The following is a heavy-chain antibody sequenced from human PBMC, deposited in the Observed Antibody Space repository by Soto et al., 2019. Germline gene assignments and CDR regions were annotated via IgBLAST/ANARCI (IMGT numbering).Heavy chain of an antibody. J-gene: IGHJ4*02. Sequence: QVQLVESGGGVVQPGRSLRLSCAASGFTFSSYAMHWVRQAPGKGLEWVAVISYDGSNKYYADSVKGRFTISRDNFTNPLYLQMNPLRAEDAAVYYGAIIRGINLAGAGGDHGGQGTLVTVSS. CDR1: GFTFSSYA. V-gene: IGHV3-30-3*01. D-gene: IGHD6-19*01. CDR3: AIIRGINLAGAGGDH. CDR2: ISYDGSNK.